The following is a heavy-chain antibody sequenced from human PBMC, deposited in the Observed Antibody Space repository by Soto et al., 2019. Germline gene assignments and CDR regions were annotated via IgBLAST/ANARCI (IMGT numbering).Heavy chain of an antibody. CDR2: IYYSGRT. CDR1: GGSISSGGHY. CDR3: VVGLEDVVGGKLDY. Sequence: QMQLQESGPGLVKPSQTLSLTCTVSGGSISSGGHYWTWIRQLPGQGLEWIGYIYYSGRTYYSPSLHSRLTLSVDTSQNQFSLRLTSVTAADTAVYYCVVGLEDVVGGKLDYWGQGALVTVSS. V-gene: IGHV4-31*03. D-gene: IGHD2-15*01. J-gene: IGHJ4*02.